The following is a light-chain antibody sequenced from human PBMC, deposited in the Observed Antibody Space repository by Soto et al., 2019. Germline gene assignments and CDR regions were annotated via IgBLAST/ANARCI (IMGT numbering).Light chain of an antibody. Sequence: EIVMTQSPVTLSASPGESATLSCRASQSVDNNVAWYQQKPGQAPRLLIYGASTRATGIPARFSGSGSGTEFTLTISSLQSEDFAVYYCQQYNNWPPVTFGQGTKVDIK. CDR1: QSVDNN. CDR3: QQYNNWPPVT. J-gene: IGKJ1*01. CDR2: GAS. V-gene: IGKV3-15*01.